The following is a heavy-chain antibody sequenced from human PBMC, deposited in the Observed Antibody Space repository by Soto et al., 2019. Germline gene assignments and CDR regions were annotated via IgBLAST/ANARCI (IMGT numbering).Heavy chain of an antibody. CDR2: ISYDGSKI. CDR3: AKGNWGLDS. CDR1: GFSFSSFC. Sequence: GGSLRLSCAASGFSFSSFCMHRVRQAPGKGLEWVALISYDGSKIYYADSVKGRFTISRDDSKNTLYLQMNSLRDEDTAVYFCAKGNWGLDSWGQGTLVALSS. D-gene: IGHD7-27*01. J-gene: IGHJ5*01. V-gene: IGHV3-30*18.